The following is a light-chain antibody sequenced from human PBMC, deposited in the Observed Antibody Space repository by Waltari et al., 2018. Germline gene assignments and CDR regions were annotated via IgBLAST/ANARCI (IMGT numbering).Light chain of an antibody. CDR3: QQLYSYPIT. J-gene: IGKJ4*01. CDR2: PSS. CDR1: QVISSD. Sequence: IQLTQSPSSLSASLRDRVPLPCRASQVISSDLAWYQQKPGKAPKLLISPSSTLQSGVPPRFSGSGSGTDFTLTISSLQPEDFATYYCQQLYSYPITFGGGTKVEIK. V-gene: IGKV1-9*01.